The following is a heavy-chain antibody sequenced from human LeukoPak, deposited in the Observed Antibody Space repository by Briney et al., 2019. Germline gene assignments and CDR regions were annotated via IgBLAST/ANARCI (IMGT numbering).Heavy chain of an antibody. V-gene: IGHV1-8*01. CDR3: ARRYYYDSSGYYYWYSYPAFDI. Sequence: ASVKVSCKASGYTFTSYDVNWVRQATGQGLEWMGWMNPNSGNTGYAQKFQGRVTMTRNTSISTAYMELSSLRSEDTAVYYCARRYYYDSSGYYYWYSYPAFDIWGQGTMVTVSS. CDR2: MNPNSGNT. D-gene: IGHD3-22*01. CDR1: GYTFTSYD. J-gene: IGHJ3*02.